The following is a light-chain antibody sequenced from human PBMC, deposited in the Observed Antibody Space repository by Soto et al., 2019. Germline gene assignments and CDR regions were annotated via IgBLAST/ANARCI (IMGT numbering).Light chain of an antibody. CDR1: QSIGSS. Sequence: EIVLTQSPATLSLSPGERATLSCRASQSIGSSLAWYQQKPGQAPRLLIYDASTMATGFPARFSGSGSGTDFTLTIGSLEPEDFAVYYCQQRSEWPRTFGQGTKVEIK. V-gene: IGKV3-11*01. CDR3: QQRSEWPRT. CDR2: DAS. J-gene: IGKJ1*01.